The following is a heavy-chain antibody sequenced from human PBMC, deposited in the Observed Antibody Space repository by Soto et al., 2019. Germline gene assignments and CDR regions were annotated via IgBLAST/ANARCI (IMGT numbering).Heavy chain of an antibody. V-gene: IGHV6-1*01. CDR1: GDSVSSYTAA. CDR3: ARMKMNYTSAWYLDY. D-gene: IGHD6-19*01. Sequence: SQTLSLTCVISGDSVSSYTAAWNWIRQSPSRGLEWLGRTYHRSKWYNEYAVSVKGRITINPDTSKNQFSLQLNSVTPDDTAVYYCARMKMNYTSAWYLDYWGQGALVTVSS. J-gene: IGHJ4*02. CDR2: TYHRSKWYN.